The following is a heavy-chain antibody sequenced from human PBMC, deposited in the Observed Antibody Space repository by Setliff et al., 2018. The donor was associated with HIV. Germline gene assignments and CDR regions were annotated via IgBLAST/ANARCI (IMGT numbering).Heavy chain of an antibody. CDR2: IYTSGST. V-gene: IGHV4-61*02. CDR1: GGSISSGSYF. D-gene: IGHD6-13*01. J-gene: IGHJ6*02. CDR3: ARQVSSWYPLYYYYYGMDV. Sequence: SETLSLTCTVSGGSISSGSYFWTWIRQPAGKGLEWIGRIYTSGSTNYNPSLKSRVTISLDTSKNQFSLKLSSVTAADTAVYYCARQVSSWYPLYYYYYGMDVWGQGTTVTVSS.